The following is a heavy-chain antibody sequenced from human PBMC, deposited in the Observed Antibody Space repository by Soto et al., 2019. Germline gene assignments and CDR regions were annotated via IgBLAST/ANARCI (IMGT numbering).Heavy chain of an antibody. CDR2: IYYSGST. CDR3: ARGYDILTFDY. CDR1: GGSISSGSYY. D-gene: IGHD3-9*01. V-gene: IGHV4-31*03. J-gene: IGHJ4*02. Sequence: PSETLSLTCTVSGGSISSGSYYWSWIRQHPGKGLEWIGYIYYSGSTYYNPSLKSRVTISVDTSKNQFSLKLSSVTAADTAVYYCARGYDILTFDYWGQGTLVTVSS.